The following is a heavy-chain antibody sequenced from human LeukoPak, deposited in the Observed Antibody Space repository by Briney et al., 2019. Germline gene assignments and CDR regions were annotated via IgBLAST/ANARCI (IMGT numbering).Heavy chain of an antibody. Sequence: SVKVSCKASGGTFSSYAISWVRQAPGQGLERMGRIIPIFGTANYAQKFQGRVTITTDESTSTAYMELSSLRSEDTAVYYCARDLRSNGRAFDIWGQGTMVTVSS. D-gene: IGHD5-18*01. V-gene: IGHV1-69*05. CDR3: ARDLRSNGRAFDI. J-gene: IGHJ3*02. CDR2: IIPIFGTA. CDR1: GGTFSSYA.